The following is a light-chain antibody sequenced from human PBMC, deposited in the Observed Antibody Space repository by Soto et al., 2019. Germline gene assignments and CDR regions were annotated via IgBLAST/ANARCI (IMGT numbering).Light chain of an antibody. CDR2: EVR. V-gene: IGLV2-14*01. Sequence: QSVLTQPASVSGSPGQSITISCTGTSSDVGGYSYVSWYQQHPGKAPKLMIYEVRNRPSGVSNRFSGSKSGNTASLTISGLQAEDEAEYYCSSYRSSYRSTNTLVVFGGGTKVTVL. J-gene: IGLJ2*01. CDR1: SSDVGGYSY. CDR3: SSYRSSYRSTNTLVV.